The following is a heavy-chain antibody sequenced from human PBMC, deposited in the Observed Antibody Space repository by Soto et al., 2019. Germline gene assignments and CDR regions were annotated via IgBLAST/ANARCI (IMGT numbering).Heavy chain of an antibody. D-gene: IGHD3-3*01. CDR2: INHSGST. CDR1: GGSFSGYY. Sequence: SETLSLTCAVYGGSFSGYYWSWIRQPPGKGLEWIGEINHSGSTNYNPSLKSRVTISVDTSKNQFSLKLSSVTAADTAVYYCARCTSFGVVQKIYGMDVWGQGTTVTVSS. J-gene: IGHJ6*02. CDR3: ARCTSFGVVQKIYGMDV. V-gene: IGHV4-34*01.